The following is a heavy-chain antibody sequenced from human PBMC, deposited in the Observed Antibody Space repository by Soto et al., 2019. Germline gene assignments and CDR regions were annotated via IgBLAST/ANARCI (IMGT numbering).Heavy chain of an antibody. Sequence: SETLSLTCTVSGYSISSGYYWGWIRQPPGKGLEWIGSIYHSGSTYYNPSLKSRVTISVDTSKNQFSLKLGFVTAADTAVYYCARGEVEYYYDSSNRWFDPWGQGTLVTVSS. V-gene: IGHV4-38-2*02. CDR1: GYSISSGYY. D-gene: IGHD3-22*01. J-gene: IGHJ5*02. CDR2: IYHSGST. CDR3: ARGEVEYYYDSSNRWFDP.